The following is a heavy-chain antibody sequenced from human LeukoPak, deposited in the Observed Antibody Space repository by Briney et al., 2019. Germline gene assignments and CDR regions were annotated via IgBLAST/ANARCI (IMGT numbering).Heavy chain of an antibody. J-gene: IGHJ4*02. CDR3: AKDGHCPDVVCPTKIVVAGYVDY. V-gene: IGHV3-23*01. Sequence: PGGSLRLSCRASAFTFSIYSMNWVRQTQGGGLESVSVIRAGSENTYYAYTVMGRFTISRDNSKNMLYLQMNSLRAEDTAIYYCAKDGHCPDVVCPTKIVVAGYVDYWGQGNLVTVSS. CDR1: AFTFSIYS. CDR2: IRAGSENT. D-gene: IGHD6-19*01.